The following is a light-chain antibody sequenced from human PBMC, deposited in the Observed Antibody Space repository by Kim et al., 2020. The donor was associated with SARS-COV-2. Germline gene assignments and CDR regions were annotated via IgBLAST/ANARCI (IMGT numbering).Light chain of an antibody. V-gene: IGKV1D-12*01. J-gene: IGKJ1*01. CDR1: QPISNW. CDR3: QQADSFPWT. Sequence: ASVGDRVTISCRASQPISNWLAWYQQRPGKAPKVLIYAASTLQSGVPSRFSGSGSGTEFTLTINSLQPGDFATYFCQQADSFPWTFGQGTKVDIK. CDR2: AAS.